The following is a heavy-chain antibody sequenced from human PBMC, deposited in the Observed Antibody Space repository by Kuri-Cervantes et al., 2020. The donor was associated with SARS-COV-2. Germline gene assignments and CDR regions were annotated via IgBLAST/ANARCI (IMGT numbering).Heavy chain of an antibody. D-gene: IGHD3-16*01. CDR2: ISAYNGNT. CDR1: EGTFSNSA. J-gene: IGHJ4*02. CDR3: AREAGDRESYSDY. Sequence: ASVKVSCKASEGTFSNSAFSWVRQAPGQGLEWMGWISAYNGNTNYAQKLQGRVTMTTDTSTSTAYMELRSLRSDDTAVYYCAREAGDRESYSDYWGQGTLVTVSS. V-gene: IGHV1-18*01.